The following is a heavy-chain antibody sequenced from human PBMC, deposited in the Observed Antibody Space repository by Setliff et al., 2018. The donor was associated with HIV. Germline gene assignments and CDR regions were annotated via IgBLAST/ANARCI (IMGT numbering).Heavy chain of an antibody. CDR1: GFTFSSYW. Sequence: PGGSLRLSCAASGFTFSSYWMHWVRQAPGKGLVWVSRINTDGSTTNYADSVKGRFTISRDNAKNTLYLQMNSLTAEDTAVYYRARICGGSKCSVGHWGQGTLVTVSS. J-gene: IGHJ4*02. CDR2: INTDGSTT. V-gene: IGHV3-74*01. D-gene: IGHD2-15*01. CDR3: ARICGGSKCSVGH.